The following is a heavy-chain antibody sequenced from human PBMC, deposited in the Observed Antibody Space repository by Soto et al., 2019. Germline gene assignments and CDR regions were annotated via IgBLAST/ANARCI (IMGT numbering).Heavy chain of an antibody. CDR2: SKSKDAGGTI. D-gene: IGHD3-10*01. J-gene: IGHJ4*02. CDR3: TADLPDYFPQIDY. Sequence: PGGSLRLSCVGSGFTFSRAWINWLRQAPGKGLEWVARSKSKDAGGTIDYAAPVKNRFTISRDDSENTLHLQMSSLKTEDTAVYFCTADLPDYFPQIDYWGQGVQVTVSS. CDR1: GFTFSRAW. V-gene: IGHV3-15*07.